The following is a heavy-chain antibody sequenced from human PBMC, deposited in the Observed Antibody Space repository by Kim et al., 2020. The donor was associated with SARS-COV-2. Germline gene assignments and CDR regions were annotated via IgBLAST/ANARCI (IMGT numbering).Heavy chain of an antibody. CDR3: ARLGMVRSYYYGVDV. J-gene: IGHJ6*02. CDR2: INHSGIT. V-gene: IGHV4-34*01. CDR1: GGSFSGYF. D-gene: IGHD3-10*01. Sequence: SESLSLTCAVSGGSFSGYFWSWVRQSPGKGLEWIGEINHSGITNFNPSLKGRVTASIDPFTSQFVLRQMSVNAADTAVYYCARLGMVRSYYYGVDVWGPGTTVPAS.